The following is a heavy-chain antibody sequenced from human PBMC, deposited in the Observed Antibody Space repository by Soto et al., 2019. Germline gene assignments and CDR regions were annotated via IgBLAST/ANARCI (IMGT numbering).Heavy chain of an antibody. Sequence: XSGKVSCKASGNIFSCYYMHLVRQAPGQGLDWMGWINPDSGATHYAQRFQGRVTMTRDTSTRTAYMTLNSLTSDDTAVYYCARGIEVLGVGEVEYWGQGTLVTV. J-gene: IGHJ4*02. V-gene: IGHV1-2*02. CDR3: ARGIEVLGVGEVEY. CDR2: INPDSGAT. CDR1: GNIFSCYY. D-gene: IGHD2-8*01.